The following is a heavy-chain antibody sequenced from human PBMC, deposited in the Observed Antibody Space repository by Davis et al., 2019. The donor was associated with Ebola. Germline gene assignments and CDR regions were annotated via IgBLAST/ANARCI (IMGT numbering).Heavy chain of an antibody. Sequence: SETLSLTCAVYGGSFSGYYWSWIRQPPGKGLEWIGEINHSGSTNYNPSLKSRVTISVDTSKNQFSLKLSYVTAADTAVYYCARTGLLWFGELLYYYYGMDVWGKGTTVTVSS. CDR2: INHSGST. D-gene: IGHD3-10*01. CDR1: GGSFSGYY. J-gene: IGHJ6*04. CDR3: ARTGLLWFGELLYYYYGMDV. V-gene: IGHV4-34*01.